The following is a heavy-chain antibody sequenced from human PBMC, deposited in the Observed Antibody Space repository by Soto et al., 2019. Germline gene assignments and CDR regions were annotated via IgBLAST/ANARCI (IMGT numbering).Heavy chain of an antibody. CDR2: VHYGAST. Sequence: PSETLSLTCSVSGGSITTKDSFWGWIRQPPGKGLEWIESVHYGASTYRNPSLKRRVTLSVDTPKNQFSLNLNSVTAADTAVYHCARIMWIRLLYYFEHWGPGTLVTVPS. CDR3: ARIMWIRLLYYFEH. D-gene: IGHD5-18*01. J-gene: IGHJ4*02. CDR1: GGSITTKDSF. V-gene: IGHV4-39*01.